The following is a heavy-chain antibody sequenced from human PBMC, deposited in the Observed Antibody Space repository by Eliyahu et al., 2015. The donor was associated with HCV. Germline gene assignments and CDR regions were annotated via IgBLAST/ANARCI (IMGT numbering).Heavy chain of an antibody. CDR3: ARGDYYDTSDYYFNDAFDI. D-gene: IGHD3-22*01. CDR1: GFSFXSXW. CDR2: IKQDGSEK. V-gene: IGHV3-7*01. J-gene: IGHJ3*02. Sequence: EVQLVESGGGLVQPGGSLRLXCAASGFSFXSXWMXWVRQAPGKGLGWXANIKQDGSEKYYVDSVKGRFTISRDNAENSLYLQMNSLTAEDTAVYYCARGDYYDTSDYYFNDAFDIWGQGTMVTVSS.